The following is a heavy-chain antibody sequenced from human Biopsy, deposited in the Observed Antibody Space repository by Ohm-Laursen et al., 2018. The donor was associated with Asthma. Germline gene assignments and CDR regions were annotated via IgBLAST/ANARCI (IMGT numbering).Heavy chain of an antibody. Sequence: SSVKVSCKAPGGTFSNFAVSWVRQAPGQGLEWPGGIMTVFGTTNYAQKFQGRVTITADESTSTAYMEVTSLRSEDTAIYYCARCQVGYSSGWSLLLKKIYYSGMDVWGQGTAVTVSS. CDR3: ARCQVGYSSGWSLLLKKIYYSGMDV. CDR1: GGTFSNFA. D-gene: IGHD6-19*01. V-gene: IGHV1-69*01. CDR2: IMTVFGTT. J-gene: IGHJ6*02.